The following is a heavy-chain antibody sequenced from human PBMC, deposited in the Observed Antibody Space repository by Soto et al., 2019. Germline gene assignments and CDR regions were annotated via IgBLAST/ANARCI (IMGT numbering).Heavy chain of an antibody. CDR1: GGSIASSHW. D-gene: IGHD3-10*02. CDR2: VYHSGST. J-gene: IGHJ3*02. Sequence: QVQLQESGPGLVKPSGTLSLTCAVSGGSIASSHWWRWVRQSPGKGLEWIGEVYHSGSTNYNPSLMSGVTIPEEKSKNQFCLPLTDVPAADTALYYCACNNEIEYSYVSRASFDIWGQGKVVTVS. V-gene: IGHV4-4*02. CDR3: ACNNEIEYSYVSRASFDI.